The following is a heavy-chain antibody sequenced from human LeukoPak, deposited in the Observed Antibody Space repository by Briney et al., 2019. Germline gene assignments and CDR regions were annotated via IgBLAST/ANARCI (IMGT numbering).Heavy chain of an antibody. V-gene: IGHV3-30*18. J-gene: IGHJ4*02. CDR3: AKDYYGSGSYPLDY. Sequence: GGSLRLSCAASGFTFSSYVMHWVRQAPGKGLEWVAVISYDGSNKYYADSVKGRFTISRDNSKNTLYLQMNSLRAEDTAVYYCAKDYYGSGSYPLDYWGQGTLVTVSS. D-gene: IGHD3-10*01. CDR2: ISYDGSNK. CDR1: GFTFSSYV.